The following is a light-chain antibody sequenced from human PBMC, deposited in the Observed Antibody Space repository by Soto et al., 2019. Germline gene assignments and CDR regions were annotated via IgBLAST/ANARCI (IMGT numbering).Light chain of an antibody. Sequence: QSALTQPPSVSGSPGQSVTISCTGTTGDIGGYKCVSWYQQLPGKAPKLMIFDVTKRPSGVPDRFSGSNSGNTASLTISGLQAEDEAIYYCCSYARTTHVFGTGTKLTVL. CDR2: DVT. J-gene: IGLJ1*01. V-gene: IGLV2-11*01. CDR3: CSYARTTHV. CDR1: TGDIGGYKC.